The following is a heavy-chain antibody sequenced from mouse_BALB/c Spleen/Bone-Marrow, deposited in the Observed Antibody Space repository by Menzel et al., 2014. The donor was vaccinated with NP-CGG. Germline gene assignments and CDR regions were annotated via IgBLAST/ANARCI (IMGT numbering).Heavy chain of an antibody. CDR2: VSPNNGGT. CDR3: ARDVMDY. Sequence: EVQLQESGPDLVKPGASVKISYKASGYSFTGYYMDWVKQSHGKSLEWIGRVSPNNGGTTNNEKFKGKAILTVDKSSNTAYMELRSLTSEDSAVYYCARDVMDYWGQGTSVTVSS. CDR1: GYSFTGYY. V-gene: IGHV1-18*01. J-gene: IGHJ4*01.